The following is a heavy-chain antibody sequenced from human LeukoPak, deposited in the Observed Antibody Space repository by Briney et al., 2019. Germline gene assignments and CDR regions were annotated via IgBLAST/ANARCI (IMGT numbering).Heavy chain of an antibody. J-gene: IGHJ4*02. CDR2: ISYDGSNK. V-gene: IGHV3-30-3*01. CDR3: ARDNSYRFDY. CDR1: GFTFSSYA. D-gene: IGHD2/OR15-2a*01. Sequence: PGGSLRLSCAASGFTFSSYAMHWVRQAPGKGLEWVAVISYDGSNKYYADSVKGRFTISRDNSKNTLYLQMNSLRAEDTAVYYCARDNSYRFDYWGQGTLVTVSS.